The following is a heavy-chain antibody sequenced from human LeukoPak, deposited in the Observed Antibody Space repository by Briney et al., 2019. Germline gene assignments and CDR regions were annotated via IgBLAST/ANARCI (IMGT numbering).Heavy chain of an antibody. CDR3: ARRSSPLRHFAY. D-gene: IGHD2-2*01. V-gene: IGHV3-23*01. CDR2: ITGSGSST. Sequence: GGSLRLSCAASGFTFSSHAMSWVRQAPGMGLEWVSSITGSGSSTFHVDSVKGRFSISRDNSKNMLYLQMNSLRAEDTAIYYCARRSSPLRHFAYWGQGTLVTVSS. CDR1: GFTFSSHA. J-gene: IGHJ4*02.